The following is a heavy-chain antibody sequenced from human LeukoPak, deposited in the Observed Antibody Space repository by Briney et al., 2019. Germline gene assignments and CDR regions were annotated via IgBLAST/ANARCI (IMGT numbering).Heavy chain of an antibody. Sequence: GGSLRLSCAASGFTFSSYGIHWVRQAPGKGLEWVAVISYDGSNKYYADSVKGRFTISRDNSKNTLYLQMNSLRAEDTAVYYCAKDSTGYNWNYGWWYYYYGMDVWGQGTTVTVSS. CDR1: GFTFSSYG. CDR3: AKDSTGYNWNYGWWYYYYGMDV. V-gene: IGHV3-30*18. CDR2: ISYDGSNK. J-gene: IGHJ6*02. D-gene: IGHD1-7*01.